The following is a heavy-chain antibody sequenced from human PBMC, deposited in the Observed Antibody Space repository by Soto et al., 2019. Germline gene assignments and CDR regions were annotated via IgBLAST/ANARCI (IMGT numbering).Heavy chain of an antibody. CDR1: GFTFSNAW. Sequence: GGSLRLSCAASGFTFSNAWMNWVRQAPGKGLEWVGRIKSKTDGGTTDYAAPVKGRFTISRDDSKNTLYLQMNSLKTEDTALYYCTTLPRGITMVRGVDYWGQGTLVTVSS. J-gene: IGHJ4*02. D-gene: IGHD3-10*01. CDR3: TTLPRGITMVRGVDY. V-gene: IGHV3-15*07. CDR2: IKSKTDGGTT.